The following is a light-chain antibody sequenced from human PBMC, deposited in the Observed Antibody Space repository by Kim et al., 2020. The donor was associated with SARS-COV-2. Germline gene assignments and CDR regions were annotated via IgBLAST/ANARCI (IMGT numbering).Light chain of an antibody. CDR1: QDIKNH. V-gene: IGKV1-33*01. CDR2: PAS. CDR3: QHYGDVFT. Sequence: DIQMTQSPSSLSASVGDRVTITCQASQDIKNHLNWYQQRPGKAPKVLIYPASNLETGVPSRFSGSGFGTDFTLTITSLQPADVGTYYCQHYGDVFTFGPGTKLEI. J-gene: IGKJ2*01.